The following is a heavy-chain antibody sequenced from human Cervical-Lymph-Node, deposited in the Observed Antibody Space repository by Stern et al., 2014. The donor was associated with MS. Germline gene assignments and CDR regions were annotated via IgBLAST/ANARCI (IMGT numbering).Heavy chain of an antibody. V-gene: IGHV1-69*09. CDR3: AREGSGFGELLFALDI. CDR1: GGTFGNPG. J-gene: IGHJ3*02. Sequence: EQLVQSGAEVKKSGSSVIVSCKASGGTFGNPGISWVRQVPGQGLEWMGSIMPVLGVPNNAQKFQGRVTFTADKSTNTAYMELSSLTSEDTAVYYCAREGSGFGELLFALDIWGQGTWVTVS. CDR2: IMPVLGVP. D-gene: IGHD3-3*01.